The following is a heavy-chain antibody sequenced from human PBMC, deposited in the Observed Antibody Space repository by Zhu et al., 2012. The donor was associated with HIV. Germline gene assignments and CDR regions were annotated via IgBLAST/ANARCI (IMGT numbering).Heavy chain of an antibody. D-gene: IGHD3-22*01. CDR1: GGSISSSSYY. Sequence: QVQLQESGPGLVKPSETLSLTCTVSGGSISSSSYYWGWIRQPPGKGLEWIGSIYYSGSTYYNPSLKSRVTISVDTSKNQFSLKLSSVTAADTAVYYCARGARYYYDSSGTSRFDYVGPGNPGPPSPQ. CDR3: ARGARYYYDSSGTSRFDY. V-gene: IGHV4-39*01. J-gene: IGHJ4*02. CDR2: IYYSGST.